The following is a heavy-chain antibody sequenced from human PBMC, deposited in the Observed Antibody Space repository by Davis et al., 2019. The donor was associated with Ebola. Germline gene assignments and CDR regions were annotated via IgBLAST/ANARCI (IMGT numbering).Heavy chain of an antibody. CDR3: ARGGTYYYGSGSYYALDY. J-gene: IGHJ4*02. CDR2: IIPIFDTA. V-gene: IGHV1-69*13. D-gene: IGHD3-10*01. CDR1: GGTFSSYA. Sequence: AASVKVSCKASGGTFSSYAISWVRQAPGQGLEWMGGIIPIFDTANYAQKFQGRVTITADESTSTAYMELSSLRSEDTAVYYCARGGTYYYGSGSYYALDYWGQGTLVTVSS.